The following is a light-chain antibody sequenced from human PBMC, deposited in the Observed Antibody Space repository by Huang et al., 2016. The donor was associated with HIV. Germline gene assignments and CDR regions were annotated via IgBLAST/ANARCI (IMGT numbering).Light chain of an antibody. V-gene: IGKV1-6*01. CDR3: LQDYTYPLT. Sequence: AIQMTQSPSSLSASVGDRVTITCRASQGIGNDLGWYQQKPGKAPKLLIYAASTLQSGVPSRVSGSGSGTDFTLTISSLQPEDFATYYCLQDYTYPLTFGPGTKVDIK. J-gene: IGKJ3*01. CDR2: AAS. CDR1: QGIGND.